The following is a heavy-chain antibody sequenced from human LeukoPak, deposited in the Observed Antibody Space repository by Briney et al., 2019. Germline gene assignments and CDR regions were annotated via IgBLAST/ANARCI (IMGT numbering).Heavy chain of an antibody. Sequence: RGSLRLSCAASGFTFGAFGMSWVRQAPGKGLEWVSGINWNGGTTAYADSVKGRFTISRDNAKNSLYLQMNSLRAEDTALYYCARENGCGGDCYYFDYWGQGTLVTVSS. D-gene: IGHD2-21*01. CDR3: ARENGCGGDCYYFDY. CDR1: GFTFGAFG. V-gene: IGHV3-20*04. J-gene: IGHJ4*02. CDR2: INWNGGTT.